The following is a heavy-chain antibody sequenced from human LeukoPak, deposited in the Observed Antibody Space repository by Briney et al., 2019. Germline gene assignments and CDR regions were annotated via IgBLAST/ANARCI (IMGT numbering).Heavy chain of an antibody. D-gene: IGHD2-21*02. CDR1: GFTFSSYA. CDR2: ISGSGGST. Sequence: GGSLRLSCAASGFTFSSYAMSWVRQAPGKGQEWVSAISGSGGSTYYADSVKGRFTISRDNSKNTLYLQTNSLRAEDTAVYYCAKSLGSVVVTANDYWGQGTLVTVSS. V-gene: IGHV3-23*01. J-gene: IGHJ4*02. CDR3: AKSLGSVVVTANDY.